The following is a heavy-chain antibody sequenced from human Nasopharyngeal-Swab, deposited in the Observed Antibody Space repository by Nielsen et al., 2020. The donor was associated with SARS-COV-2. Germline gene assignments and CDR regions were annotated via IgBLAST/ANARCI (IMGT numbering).Heavy chain of an antibody. V-gene: IGHV3-30*03. CDR2: ISYDGSNK. CDR1: GFTFSSYG. D-gene: IGHD6-19*01. CDR3: ARGPWKQWLVLLVASPFDY. Sequence: GESLKISCAASGFTFSSYGVHWVRQAPGKGLEWVAVISYDGSNKYYADSVKGRFTISRDNSKNTLYLQMNSLRAEDTAVYYCARGPWKQWLVLLVASPFDYWGQGTLVTVSS. J-gene: IGHJ4*02.